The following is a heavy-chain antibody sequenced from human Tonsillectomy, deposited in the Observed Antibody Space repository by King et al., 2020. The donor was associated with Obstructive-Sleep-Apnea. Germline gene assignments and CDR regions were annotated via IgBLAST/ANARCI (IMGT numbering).Heavy chain of an antibody. Sequence: VQLVESGGGVVQPGRSLRLSCAASGFTFSSYAMHWVRQAPGKGLEWVAVISYDGSNKYYADSVKGRFTISRDNSKNTLYLQMNSLRAEDTAVYYCARGKDILTGYYIGNWFDPWGQGTLVTVSS. D-gene: IGHD3-9*01. CDR1: GFTFSSYA. J-gene: IGHJ5*02. V-gene: IGHV3-30-3*01. CDR2: ISYDGSNK. CDR3: ARGKDILTGYYIGNWFDP.